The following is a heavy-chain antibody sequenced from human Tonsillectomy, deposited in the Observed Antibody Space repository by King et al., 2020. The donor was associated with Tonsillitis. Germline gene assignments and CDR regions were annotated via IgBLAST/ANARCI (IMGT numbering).Heavy chain of an antibody. CDR1: GYTFIGYY. CDR3: ARDHDSTGYYYVIDY. V-gene: IGHV1-2*02. CDR2: INPNSGGT. D-gene: IGHD3-22*01. Sequence: VQLVESGAEVKKPGASVKVSCTASGYTFIGYYIYWVRQAPGQGLEWMGWINPNSGGTHYAQKFQGRVSMTRDTSINTAYMELSRLRSDDTAVYFCARDHDSTGYYYVIDYWGQGSLVTVSS. J-gene: IGHJ4*02.